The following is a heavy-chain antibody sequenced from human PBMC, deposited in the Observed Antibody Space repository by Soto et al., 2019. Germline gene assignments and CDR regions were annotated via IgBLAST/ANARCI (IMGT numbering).Heavy chain of an antibody. CDR2: ISSIGSNI. CDR1: GFAFDHYT. V-gene: IGHV3-21*01. D-gene: IGHD2-2*01. Sequence: PGGSLRLSCAASGFAFDHYTMSWVRQAPGKGLEWVASISSIGSNIHYAESLKGRFTVSRDNAKNSLYLQMDSLRAEDSAVYHCARVFCSSSSCYYFDQWGQGTQVTVSS. CDR3: ARVFCSSSSCYYFDQ. J-gene: IGHJ4*02.